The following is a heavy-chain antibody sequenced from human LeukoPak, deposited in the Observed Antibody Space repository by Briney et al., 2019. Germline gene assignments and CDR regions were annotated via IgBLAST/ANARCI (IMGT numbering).Heavy chain of an antibody. V-gene: IGHV1-18*01. J-gene: IGHJ3*02. CDR2: ISGYTGNT. D-gene: IGHD2-2*01. CDR1: GYNFIGYG. CDR3: ALGNCPTTSCYPGVAFDI. Sequence: ASVKVSCKASGYNFIGYGITWVRQAPGQGLEWLGRISGYTGNTKFAQKFQGRVGMTRDTSTSTVYMELRSLRLDDTGVYYCALGNCPTTSCYPGVAFDIWGQGTMVTVSS.